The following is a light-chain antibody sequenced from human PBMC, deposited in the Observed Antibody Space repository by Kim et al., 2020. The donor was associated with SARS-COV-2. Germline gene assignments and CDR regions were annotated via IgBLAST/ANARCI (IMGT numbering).Light chain of an antibody. CDR3: MQALQTPPA. CDR2: LGS. J-gene: IGKJ4*01. V-gene: IGKV2-28*01. Sequence: DIVMTQSPLSLPVTPGEPASISCRSSQSLLHSNGYNYLDWYLQKPGQSPQLLIYLGSNRASGVPDRFSGSGSGTDFTLKISSVEAADVGVYYCMQALQTPPAFGGGTKVDIK. CDR1: QSLLHSNGYNY.